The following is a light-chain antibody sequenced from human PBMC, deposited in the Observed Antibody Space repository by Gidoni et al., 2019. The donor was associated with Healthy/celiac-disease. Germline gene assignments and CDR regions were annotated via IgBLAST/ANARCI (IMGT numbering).Light chain of an antibody. CDR3: QQYGSSPFT. CDR2: GAT. V-gene: IGKV3-20*01. CDR1: QSVSSSY. Sequence: EFALPQSAGTLSLSPGERATLSCRASQSVSSSYLAWYQQKSGQAPRLLISGATNRATGIPDRFGGGGSRTDFTLTISRLEPEDVAVYYCQQYGSSPFTFGPGTKVDIK. J-gene: IGKJ3*01.